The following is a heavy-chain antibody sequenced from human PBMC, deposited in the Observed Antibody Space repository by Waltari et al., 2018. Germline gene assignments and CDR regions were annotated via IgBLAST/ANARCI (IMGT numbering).Heavy chain of an antibody. CDR1: GFPFSTYP. Sequence: EVQLLESGGGLVQPGGSLRLSCAASGFPFSTYPLRWARRPPGKGLEWVSAISGSGGSTYYADSVKGRFTISRDNSKNTLYLQMNSLRAEDTAVYYCAKEIRIPGFVVAGPDDAFDIWGQGTMVTVSS. CDR3: AKEIRIPGFVVAGPDDAFDI. CDR2: ISGSGGST. V-gene: IGHV3-23*01. D-gene: IGHD2-15*01. J-gene: IGHJ3*02.